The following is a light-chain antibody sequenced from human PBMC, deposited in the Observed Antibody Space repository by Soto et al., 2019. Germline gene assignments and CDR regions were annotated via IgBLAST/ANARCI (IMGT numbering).Light chain of an antibody. V-gene: IGKV3-20*01. Sequence: EIVLTQYKGTLSLSTGERSTLSCRASQSFNSIDLAWYQQKPGQAPRLLIYGASSSATGIPDRFSGSGSGTDFTLRISRLEPEDFAFYYCHQYDRRTFGQGTKVDIK. CDR3: HQYDRRT. CDR1: QSFNSID. J-gene: IGKJ1*01. CDR2: GAS.